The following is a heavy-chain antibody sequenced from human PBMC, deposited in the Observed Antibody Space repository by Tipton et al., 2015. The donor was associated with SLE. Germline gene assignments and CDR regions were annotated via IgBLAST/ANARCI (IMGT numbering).Heavy chain of an antibody. V-gene: IGHV4-4*08. CDR3: ARGGETPARFDY. D-gene: IGHD3-16*01. J-gene: IGHJ4*02. CDR2: IYTSGST. CDR1: CGSISSYY. Sequence: TLSLTCTVSCGSISSYYWSWIWQPPGKGLEWIGYIYTSGSTNYNPSLKSRVTISVDTSKNQFSLKLSSVTATDTAIYYCARGGETPARFDYWGQGTLVTVSS.